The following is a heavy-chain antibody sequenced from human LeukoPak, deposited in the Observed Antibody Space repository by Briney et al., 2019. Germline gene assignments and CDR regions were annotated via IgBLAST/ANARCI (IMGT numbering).Heavy chain of an antibody. D-gene: IGHD6-19*01. J-gene: IGHJ4*02. CDR1: GYTFTSYS. V-gene: IGHV1-18*01. CDR3: ARPGYSSGWSSYYFDY. CDR2: ISAYNGNT. Sequence: ASVKVSCKASGYTFTSYSISWVRQAPGQGLEWMGWISAYNGNTNYAQKLQGRVTMTTDTSTSTAYMELRSLRSDDTAVYYCARPGYSSGWSSYYFDYWGQGTLVTVSS.